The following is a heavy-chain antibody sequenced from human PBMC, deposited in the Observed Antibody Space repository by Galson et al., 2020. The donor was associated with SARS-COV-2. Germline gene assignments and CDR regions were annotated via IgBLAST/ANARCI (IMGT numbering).Heavy chain of an antibody. CDR2: INPNSGGT. CDR1: GYTFTGYY. V-gene: IGHV1-2*04. Sequence: ASVKVSCKASGYTFTGYYMHWVRQAPGQGLEWMGWINPNSGGTNYAQKFQGWVTMTRDTSISTAYMELSRLRSDDTAVYYCARSPHLYLPTDDYWGQGTLVTVSS. D-gene: IGHD2-8*01. J-gene: IGHJ4*02. CDR3: ARSPHLYLPTDDY.